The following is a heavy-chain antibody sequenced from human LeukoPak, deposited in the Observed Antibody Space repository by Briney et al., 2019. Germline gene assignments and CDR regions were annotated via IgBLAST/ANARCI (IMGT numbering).Heavy chain of an antibody. D-gene: IGHD3-22*01. V-gene: IGHV1-46*01. CDR3: ARDYEGYYDSSGYSERHDY. CDR1: GYTFTSYY. J-gene: IGHJ4*02. CDR2: INPSGGST. Sequence: ASVKVSCKASGYTFTSYYMHWVRQAPGQGLEWMGIINPSGGSTSYAQKFQGRVTMTRDMSTSTVYMELSSLRSDDTAVYYCARDYEGYYDSSGYSERHDYWGQGTLVTVSS.